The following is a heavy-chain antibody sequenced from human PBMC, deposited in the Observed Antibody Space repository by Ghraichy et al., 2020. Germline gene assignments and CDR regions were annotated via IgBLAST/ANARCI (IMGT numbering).Heavy chain of an antibody. V-gene: IGHV1-2*06. J-gene: IGHJ4*02. D-gene: IGHD6-13*01. Sequence: ASVKVSCKASGYTFTGYYMHWVRQAPGQGLEWMGRINPNSGGTNYAQKFQCRVTMTRDTSISTAYMELSRLRSDDTAVYYCARVTMRAAAAGIDYWGQGTLVTVSS. CDR3: ARVTMRAAAAGIDY. CDR1: GYTFTGYY. CDR2: INPNSGGT.